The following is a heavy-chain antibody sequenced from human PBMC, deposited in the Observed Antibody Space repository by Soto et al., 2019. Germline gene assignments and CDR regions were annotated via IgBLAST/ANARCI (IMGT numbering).Heavy chain of an antibody. J-gene: IGHJ6*02. CDR3: ARSRDGYSFYFYYGMDG. CDR1: GFTFTSYG. V-gene: IGHV3-30*03. Sequence: GGSLILSCAASGFTFTSYGMHWVRQSPGNGLEWMALILHDGSAEYYADSVKGRFTISRDNYKNTLYLQMNSLRAEDTAVYYCARSRDGYSFYFYYGMDGWGQGTTVTVSS. CDR2: ILHDGSAE. D-gene: IGHD4-4*01.